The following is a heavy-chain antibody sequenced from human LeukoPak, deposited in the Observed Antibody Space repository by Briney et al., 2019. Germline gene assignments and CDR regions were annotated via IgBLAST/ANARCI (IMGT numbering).Heavy chain of an antibody. CDR2: ISGSGGIT. D-gene: IGHD3-22*01. Sequence: GSLRLSCAASGFTFSSCAMSWVRQAPGKVLEWFSGISGSGGITHYEDSVRGRFTISRNNSKNPLYLQMNSLRAEDTAIYYCAKDPTDFDSSGQTYFDYWGQGSLVTVSS. CDR3: AKDPTDFDSSGQTYFDY. J-gene: IGHJ4*02. CDR1: GFTFSSCA. V-gene: IGHV3-23*01.